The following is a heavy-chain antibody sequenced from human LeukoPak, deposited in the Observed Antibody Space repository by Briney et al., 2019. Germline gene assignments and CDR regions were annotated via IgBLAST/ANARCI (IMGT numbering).Heavy chain of an antibody. Sequence: PSETLSLTCTVSGGSISSSSYYWGWIRQPPGKGLEWIGSIYYSGSTYYNPSLKSRVTISVDTSKNQFSLKLSSVTAADTAVYYCARQGGSGSYYEPPGGRYNWFDPWGQGTLVTVSS. CDR1: GGSISSSSYY. D-gene: IGHD1-26*01. CDR3: ARQGGSGSYYEPPGGRYNWFDP. CDR2: IYYSGST. J-gene: IGHJ5*02. V-gene: IGHV4-39*01.